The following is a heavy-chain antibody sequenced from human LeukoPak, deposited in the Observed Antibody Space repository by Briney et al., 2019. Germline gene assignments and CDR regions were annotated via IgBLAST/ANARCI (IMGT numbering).Heavy chain of an antibody. J-gene: IGHJ6*03. V-gene: IGHV4-59*01. CDR1: GGSISSYY. Sequence: SETLSLTCTVSGGSISSYYWSWIRQPPGKGLEWIGYIYYSGSTNYNPSLKSRVTISVDTSKNQFSLKLSSVTAADTAVYYCARALYNWNYYYYYYMDVWGKGTTVTVPS. CDR3: ARALYNWNYYYYYYMDV. D-gene: IGHD1-20*01. CDR2: IYYSGST.